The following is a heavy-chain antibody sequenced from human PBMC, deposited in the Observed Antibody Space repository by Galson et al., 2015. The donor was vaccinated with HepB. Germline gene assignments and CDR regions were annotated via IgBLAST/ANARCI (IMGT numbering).Heavy chain of an antibody. Sequence: SVKVSCKASGYTFTSYYMHWVRQAPGQGLEWMGIISPSGGSTSYAQKFQGRVTMTRDTSTSTVYMELSSLRSEDTAVYYCAREITVRDENDAFDIWGQGTMVTVSS. V-gene: IGHV1-46*01. CDR2: ISPSGGST. J-gene: IGHJ3*02. CDR3: AREITVRDENDAFDI. D-gene: IGHD1-20*01. CDR1: GYTFTSYY.